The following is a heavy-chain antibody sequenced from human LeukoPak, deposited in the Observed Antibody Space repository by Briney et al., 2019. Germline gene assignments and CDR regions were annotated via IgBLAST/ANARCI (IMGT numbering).Heavy chain of an antibody. CDR2: VNPKTGGT. D-gene: IGHD3-3*01. Sequence: GASVKVSCKAFGYSFTGYHLHWVLQAPRQGLEWMGWVNPKTGGTNYVRKFQGRVTMTRDTSINTVNMELSRLTSDDTAVYYCAREFSSKLEWLAYVTGDDAFDVWGQGTMITVS. J-gene: IGHJ3*01. CDR3: AREFSSKLEWLAYVTGDDAFDV. CDR1: GYSFTGYH. V-gene: IGHV1-2*02.